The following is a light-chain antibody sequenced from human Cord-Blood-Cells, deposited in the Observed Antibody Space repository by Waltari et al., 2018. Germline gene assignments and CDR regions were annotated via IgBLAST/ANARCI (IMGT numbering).Light chain of an antibody. V-gene: IGLV2-23*01. CDR3: CSYADSSTWV. CDR2: ESS. J-gene: IGLJ3*02. CDR1: SSDVRSYNL. Sequence: QSALTQPASVSGSPGQSITISCTGTSSDVRSYNLVSWYQQHPGKAPKLMIYESSKRPSGVSNRFSGSKSGNTASLTISGLQAEDEADYYCCSYADSSTWVFGGGTKLTVL.